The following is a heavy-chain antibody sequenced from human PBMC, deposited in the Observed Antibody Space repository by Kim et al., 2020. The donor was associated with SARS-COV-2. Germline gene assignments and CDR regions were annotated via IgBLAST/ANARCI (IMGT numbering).Heavy chain of an antibody. V-gene: IGHV4-34*01. D-gene: IGHD3-10*01. Sequence: SETLSLTCAVYGGSFSGYYWSWIRQPPGKGLEWIGEINHSGSTNYNPSLKSRVTISVDTSKNQFSLKLSSVTAADTAVYYCARGSLLWFGWGLFDYWGQGTLVTVSS. J-gene: IGHJ4*02. CDR1: GGSFSGYY. CDR3: ARGSLLWFGWGLFDY. CDR2: INHSGST.